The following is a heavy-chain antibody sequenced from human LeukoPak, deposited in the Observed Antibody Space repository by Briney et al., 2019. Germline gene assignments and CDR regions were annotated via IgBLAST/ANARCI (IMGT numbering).Heavy chain of an antibody. CDR3: ARVPAWRYSSGRATNDY. J-gene: IGHJ4*02. CDR1: GYTFTGYY. Sequence: ASVKVSCKASGYTFTGYYMHWVRQAPGQGLEWMGWINPNSGGTNYAQKFQGRVTMTRDTSISTAYMELSRLRSDDTAVYYCARVPAWRYSSGRATNDYWGQGTLVTVSS. D-gene: IGHD6-19*01. CDR2: INPNSGGT. V-gene: IGHV1-2*02.